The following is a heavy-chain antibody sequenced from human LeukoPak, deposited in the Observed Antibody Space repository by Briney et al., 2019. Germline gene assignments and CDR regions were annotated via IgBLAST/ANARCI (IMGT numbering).Heavy chain of an antibody. CDR3: ARGQIPLGY. J-gene: IGHJ4*02. CDR1: GGSFSGYY. CDR2: INHSGST. Sequence: SETLSFICAVYGGSFSGYYWSWIRQPPGKGLEWIGEINHSGSTNYNPSLKSRVTISVDTSKNQFSLKLSSVTAADTAVYYCARGQIPLGYWGQGTLVTVSS. V-gene: IGHV4-34*01.